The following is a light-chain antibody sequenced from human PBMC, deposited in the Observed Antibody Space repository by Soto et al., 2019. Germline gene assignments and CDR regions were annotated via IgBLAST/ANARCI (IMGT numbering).Light chain of an antibody. Sequence: DIQMTQSPSTLSASVGDRVTITCRASQSVSSWLAWYQQKPGKAPNLLIYKASILKSGVPSRFSGSGSGTEFTLTISSLQPDDFATYYCQQYSSYPWTFGQGTKVEIK. CDR3: QQYSSYPWT. J-gene: IGKJ1*01. CDR1: QSVSSW. V-gene: IGKV1-5*03. CDR2: KAS.